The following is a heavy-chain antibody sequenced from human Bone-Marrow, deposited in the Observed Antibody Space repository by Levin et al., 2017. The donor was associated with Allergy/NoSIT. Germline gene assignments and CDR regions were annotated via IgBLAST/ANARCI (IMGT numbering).Heavy chain of an antibody. Sequence: KISCKASGGTFSSYAISWVRQAPGQGLEWMGGIIPIFGTANYAQKFQGRVTITADKSTSTAYMELSSLRSEDTAVYYCARGESYYYGSGSYWGYYMDVWGKGTTVTVSS. J-gene: IGHJ6*03. CDR3: ARGESYYYGSGSYWGYYMDV. CDR2: IIPIFGTA. D-gene: IGHD3-10*01. V-gene: IGHV1-69*06. CDR1: GGTFSSYA.